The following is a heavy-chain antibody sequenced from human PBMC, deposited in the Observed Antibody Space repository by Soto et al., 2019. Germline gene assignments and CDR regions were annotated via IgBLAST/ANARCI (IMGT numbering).Heavy chain of an antibody. J-gene: IGHJ4*02. V-gene: IGHV3-9*01. D-gene: IGHD2-15*01. CDR3: AKGGRGVVVVAATIYFDY. CDR1: GFTFDDYA. Sequence: GGSLRLSCAASGFTFDDYAMHWVRQAPGKGLEWVSGISWNSGSIGYADSVKGRFTISRDNAKNSLYLQMNSLRAEDTALYYCAKGGRGVVVVAATIYFDYWGQGTLVTVSS. CDR2: ISWNSGSI.